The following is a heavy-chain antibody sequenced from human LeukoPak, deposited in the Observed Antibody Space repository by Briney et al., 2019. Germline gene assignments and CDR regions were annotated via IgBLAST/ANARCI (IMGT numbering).Heavy chain of an antibody. V-gene: IGHV3-66*01. Sequence: GEPLRLSCAASELIVSDNDKKYARHPPGKGLEWVSLLYADGRQHYTDSEKGRFSISRDNYRSTLYLQMNSLRADDTAVYYCAKDLDYTTYGYYFDYWGQGTLVTVSS. D-gene: IGHD4-11*01. CDR2: LYADGRQ. CDR1: ELIVSDND. CDR3: AKDLDYTTYGYYFDY. J-gene: IGHJ4*02.